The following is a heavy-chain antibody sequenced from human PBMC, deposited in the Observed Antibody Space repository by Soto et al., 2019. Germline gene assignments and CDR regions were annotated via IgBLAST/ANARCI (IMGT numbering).Heavy chain of an antibody. Sequence: PGGSLRLSCAASGFTFINAWMSWVRQAPGKGLEWVGRIKSKTDGGTTDYAAPVKGRFTISRDDSKNTLYLQMNSLKTEDTAVYYCTTDYYGVQWLVPFDYWGQGTLVTVSS. V-gene: IGHV3-15*01. CDR3: TTDYYGVQWLVPFDY. D-gene: IGHD6-19*01. CDR2: IKSKTDGGTT. CDR1: GFTFINAW. J-gene: IGHJ4*02.